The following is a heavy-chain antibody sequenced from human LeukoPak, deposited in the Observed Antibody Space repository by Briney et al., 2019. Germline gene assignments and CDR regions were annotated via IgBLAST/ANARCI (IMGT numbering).Heavy chain of an antibody. D-gene: IGHD3-22*01. CDR2: IYYTGST. J-gene: IGHJ6*03. CDR1: GASISSYNYY. CDR3: ARLGGGDYYDSSGFSSYYYYYMDV. Sequence: PSETLSLTCTVSGASISSYNYYWAWIRQPPGKGLEWIGSIYYTGSTYYNPPLNSRVIISADSSKNQFSLKLSSVTAADTAVYYCARLGGGDYYDSSGFSSYYYYYMDVWGKGTTVTISS. V-gene: IGHV4-39*01.